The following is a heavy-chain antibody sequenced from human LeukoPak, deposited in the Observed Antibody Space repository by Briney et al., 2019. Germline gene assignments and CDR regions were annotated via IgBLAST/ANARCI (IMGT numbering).Heavy chain of an antibody. CDR1: GYTFTSYY. D-gene: IGHD2-2*01. V-gene: IGHV1-46*01. J-gene: IGHJ5*02. CDR3: ATSYCSSTSCSYNWFDP. Sequence: ASVKVSCKASGYTFTSYYMHWVRQAPGQGLEWMGIINPSGGSTIYAQKFQGRVTMTEDTSTDTAYMELSSLRSEDTAVYYCATSYCSSTSCSYNWFDPWGQGTLVTVSS. CDR2: INPSGGST.